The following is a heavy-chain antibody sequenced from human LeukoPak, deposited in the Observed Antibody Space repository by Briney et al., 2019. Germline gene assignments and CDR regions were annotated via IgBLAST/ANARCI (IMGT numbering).Heavy chain of an antibody. CDR3: TSVSSSLFDY. CDR1: GFTFSGYP. Sequence: GGSLRLSCAASGFTFSGYPIHWVRQAPGKGLEWVAVISYDGSNKYYADSVKGRFTISRDNSKNTLYLQMNSLRAEDTAVYYCTSVSSSLFDYWGQGTLVTVSS. D-gene: IGHD6-6*01. CDR2: ISYDGSNK. J-gene: IGHJ4*02. V-gene: IGHV3-30-3*01.